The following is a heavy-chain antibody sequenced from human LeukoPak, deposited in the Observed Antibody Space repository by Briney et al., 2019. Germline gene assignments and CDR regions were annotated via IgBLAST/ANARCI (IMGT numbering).Heavy chain of an antibody. CDR3: ARGWGYFDY. CDR1: GGSISSYY. J-gene: IGHJ4*02. CDR2: IYYSGGT. D-gene: IGHD7-27*01. V-gene: IGHV4-59*01. Sequence: SETLSLTCTVSGGSISSYYWSWIRQPPGKGLEWIGDIYYSGGTNYNPSLKSRVTISVDTSKNQLSLKLSSVTAADTAVYYCARGWGYFDYWGQGTLVTVSS.